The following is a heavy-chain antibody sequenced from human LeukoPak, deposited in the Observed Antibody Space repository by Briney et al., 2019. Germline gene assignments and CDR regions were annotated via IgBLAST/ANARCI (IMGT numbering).Heavy chain of an antibody. CDR1: GGTFSSYA. J-gene: IGHJ6*02. CDR2: IIPIFGTA. Sequence: SVTVSCKASGGTFSSYAISWVRQAPGQGLEWMGGIIPIFGTANYAQKFQGRVTITADESTSTAYMELSSLRSEDTAVYYCARVFSGSPGGYYYYGMDVWGQGTTVTVSS. V-gene: IGHV1-69*13. D-gene: IGHD1-26*01. CDR3: ARVFSGSPGGYYYYGMDV.